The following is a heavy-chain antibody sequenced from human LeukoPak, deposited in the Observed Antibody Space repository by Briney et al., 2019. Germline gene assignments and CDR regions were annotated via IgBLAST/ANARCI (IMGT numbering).Heavy chain of an antibody. Sequence: GGSLRLSCTASGFTFGDYAMSWVRQAPGKGLEWVAVISNDGSNKYYADSVKGRFIISRDNSKNTLYLQMNSPRAEDTAVYYCAKGEGYGDYAFDYWGQGTLVTVSS. CDR3: AKGEGYGDYAFDY. CDR1: GFTFGDYA. CDR2: ISNDGSNK. J-gene: IGHJ4*02. V-gene: IGHV3-30*04. D-gene: IGHD4-17*01.